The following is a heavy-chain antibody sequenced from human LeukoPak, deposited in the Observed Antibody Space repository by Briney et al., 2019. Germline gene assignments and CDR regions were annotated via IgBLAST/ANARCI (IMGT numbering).Heavy chain of an antibody. CDR1: GFTFSSYG. D-gene: IGHD2-15*01. Sequence: GGSLRLSCAASGFTFSSYGMHWVRQAPGKGLEWVAVISYDGSNKYYADSVKGRFIISRDNSKNTLYLQMNSLRAEDTAVYYCANGCSGGSCYLGYFQHWGQGTLVTVSS. V-gene: IGHV3-30*18. J-gene: IGHJ1*01. CDR3: ANGCSGGSCYLGYFQH. CDR2: ISYDGSNK.